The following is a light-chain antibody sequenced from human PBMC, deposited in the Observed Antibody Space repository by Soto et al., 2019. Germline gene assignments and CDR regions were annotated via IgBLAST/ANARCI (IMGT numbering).Light chain of an antibody. V-gene: IGLV2-14*01. CDR2: EVS. CDR3: ISYTGSSTSYV. J-gene: IGLJ1*01. Sequence: QSALTQPASVSGSPGQSITISCTGTSSDVGGYNYVSWYQQHPGKAPKLMIYEVSNRPSGISNRFSGSKSGNTASLTLSGLQAEDEADYYCISYTGSSTSYVFGSGTKLTVL. CDR1: SSDVGGYNY.